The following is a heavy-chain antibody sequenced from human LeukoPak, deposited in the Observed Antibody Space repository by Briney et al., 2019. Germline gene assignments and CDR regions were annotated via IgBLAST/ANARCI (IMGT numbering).Heavy chain of an antibody. Sequence: ASVKVSCKASGYTFTSYGISWVRQAPGQGLEWMGWISAYNGNTNYAQKLQGRVTMTTDTSTSTAYMELRSLRSDHTAVYYCARDRRPWSSGWYYFDYWGQGTLVTVSS. CDR1: GYTFTSYG. CDR3: ARDRRPWSSGWYYFDY. D-gene: IGHD6-19*01. CDR2: ISAYNGNT. V-gene: IGHV1-18*01. J-gene: IGHJ4*02.